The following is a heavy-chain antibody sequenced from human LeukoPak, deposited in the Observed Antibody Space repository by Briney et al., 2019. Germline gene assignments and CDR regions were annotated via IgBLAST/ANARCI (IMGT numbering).Heavy chain of an antibody. CDR1: GYTFTRYY. V-gene: IGHV1-2*02. Sequence: GAPVKLSCKASGYTFTRYYMHWVRQAPGQGREWMGWINPNSGGTNYAQKFQGRVTMTSDTSISTAYMELSRLRSDDTAVYFCARDRYTSGFSFDYWGQGTLVTVSS. CDR2: INPNSGGT. J-gene: IGHJ4*02. CDR3: ARDRYTSGFSFDY. D-gene: IGHD5-18*01.